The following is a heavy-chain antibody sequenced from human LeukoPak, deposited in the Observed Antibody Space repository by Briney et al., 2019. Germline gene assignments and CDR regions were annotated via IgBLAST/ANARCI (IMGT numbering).Heavy chain of an antibody. D-gene: IGHD3-22*01. CDR1: GYTFTGYY. J-gene: IGHJ4*02. CDR3: ARGSLVVVIEMGADY. V-gene: IGHV1-2*02. Sequence: ASVKVSCTASGYTFTGYYMHWVRQAPGQGFEWMGWINPNSGGTNYAQKFQGRVTMTRDTSISTAYMELSRLRSDDTAVYYCARGSLVVVIEMGADYWGQGTLVTVSS. CDR2: INPNSGGT.